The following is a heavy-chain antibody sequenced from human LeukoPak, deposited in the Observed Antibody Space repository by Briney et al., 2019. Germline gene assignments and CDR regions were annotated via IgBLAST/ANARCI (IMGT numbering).Heavy chain of an antibody. CDR3: ARVRSGSYLYFFDY. CDR2: IYSSGST. Sequence: PGGSLRLSCAVSGFSVRTNYMSWVRQAPGKGPEWVSLIYSSGSTYYTDSVKGRFTISRDNSQNTLYLHMNSLSAEDTAVYYCARVRSGSYLYFFDYWGQGTLVTVSS. CDR1: GFSVRTNY. J-gene: IGHJ4*02. V-gene: IGHV3-53*01. D-gene: IGHD3-10*01.